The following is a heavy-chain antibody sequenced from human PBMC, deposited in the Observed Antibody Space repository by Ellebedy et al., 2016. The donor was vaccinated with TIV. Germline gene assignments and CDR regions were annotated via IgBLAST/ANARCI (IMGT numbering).Heavy chain of an antibody. V-gene: IGHV3-21*01. J-gene: IGHJ4*02. CDR2: ISGSLQSI. CDR1: GFSFSIYW. D-gene: IGHD3-10*01. CDR3: ARDRGERGLLSFFDF. Sequence: GESLKISCAASGFSFSIYWMSWVRHAPGKGLEWVASISGSLQSINYAESVRGRFTISRDNARNCLSLQMDSLRAEDTAVYDCARDRGERGLLSFFDFWGQGTLVTVST.